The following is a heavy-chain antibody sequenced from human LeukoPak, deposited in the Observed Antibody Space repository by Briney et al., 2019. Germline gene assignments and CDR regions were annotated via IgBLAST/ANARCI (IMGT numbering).Heavy chain of an antibody. CDR1: GYTFTSYD. J-gene: IGHJ4*02. CDR2: MNPNSGNT. D-gene: IGHD1-1*01. CDR3: ARASQGNLGSQLDY. Sequence: ASVKVSCKASGYTFTSYDINWVRQATGQGLEWMGWMNPNSGNTGYAQKFQGRVTMTRNTSISTAYMELSSLRSEDTAAYYCARASQGNLGSQLDYWGQGTLVTVSS. V-gene: IGHV1-8*01.